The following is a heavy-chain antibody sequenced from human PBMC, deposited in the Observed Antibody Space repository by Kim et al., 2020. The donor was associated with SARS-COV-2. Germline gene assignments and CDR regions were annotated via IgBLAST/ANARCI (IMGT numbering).Heavy chain of an antibody. Sequence: GESLKISCKGSGYSFTSYWISWVRQMPGKGLEWMGRIDPSDSYTNYSPSFQGHVTISADKSISTAYLQWSSLKASDTAMYYCAKRAGGADDAFDIWGQGTMVTVSS. J-gene: IGHJ3*02. V-gene: IGHV5-10-1*01. CDR1: GYSFTSYW. CDR3: AKRAGGADDAFDI. CDR2: IDPSDSYT. D-gene: IGHD2-21*01.